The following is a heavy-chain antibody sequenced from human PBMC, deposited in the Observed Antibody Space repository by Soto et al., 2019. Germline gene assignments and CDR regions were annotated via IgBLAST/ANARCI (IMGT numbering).Heavy chain of an antibody. D-gene: IGHD2-2*01. V-gene: IGHV5-51*01. J-gene: IGHJ6*03. CDR1: GYSFTSYW. CDR2: IYPGDSDT. Sequence: GESLKISCKGSGYSFTSYWIGWVRQMPGKGLEWMGIIYPGDSDTRYSPSFQGQVTISADKSISTAYLQWSSLKASDTAMYYFASIYCSSTSCRYYYYYYMDVWGKGTTVTVSS. CDR3: ASIYCSSTSCRYYYYYYMDV.